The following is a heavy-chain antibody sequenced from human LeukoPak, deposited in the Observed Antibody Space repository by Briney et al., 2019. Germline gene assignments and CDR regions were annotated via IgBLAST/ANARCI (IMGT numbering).Heavy chain of an antibody. CDR2: ISYDGSNK. CDR3: ALGGSGWYLNY. J-gene: IGHJ4*02. Sequence: GRSLRLSCAASGFTFSSYGMHWVRQAPGKGLEGVAVISYDGSNKYYADSVKGRFTISRDNSKNTLYLQMNSLRAEDTAVYYCALGGSGWYLNYWGQGTLVTVSS. V-gene: IGHV3-30*03. CDR1: GFTFSSYG. D-gene: IGHD6-19*01.